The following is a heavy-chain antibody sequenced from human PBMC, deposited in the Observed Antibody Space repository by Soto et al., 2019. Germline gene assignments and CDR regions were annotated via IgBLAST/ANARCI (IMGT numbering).Heavy chain of an antibody. Sequence: PSEALSLTFTVSGGSVSSGSDYWTWIRHPPGRGLEGIGYIYYVGTTNYNPSLKSRLTISVDTPKNQFTLKLSSVTAADTAVYYCARQNVPSHYDFWSGYYTGYYFDYWGQGTLVTVSS. CDR1: GGSVSSGSDY. CDR3: ARQNVPSHYDFWSGYYTGYYFDY. D-gene: IGHD3-3*01. V-gene: IGHV4-61*01. CDR2: IYYVGTT. J-gene: IGHJ4*02.